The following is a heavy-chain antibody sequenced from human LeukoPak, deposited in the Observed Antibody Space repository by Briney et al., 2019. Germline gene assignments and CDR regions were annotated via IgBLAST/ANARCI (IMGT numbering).Heavy chain of an antibody. Sequence: GGSLRLSCAASGFTVSSNYMSWVRQAPGKGLEWVSSISSSSSYIYYADSVKGRFTISRDNAKNSLYLQMNSLRAEDTAMYHCARDRQHDYWGQRTLVTVSS. CDR1: GFTVSSNY. J-gene: IGHJ4*02. CDR2: ISSSSSYI. CDR3: ARDRQHDY. V-gene: IGHV3-21*01.